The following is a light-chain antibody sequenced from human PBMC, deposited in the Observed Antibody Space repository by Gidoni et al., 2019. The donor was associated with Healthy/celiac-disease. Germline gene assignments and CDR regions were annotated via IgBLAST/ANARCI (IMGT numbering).Light chain of an antibody. CDR1: KLGDNY. Sequence: SYELTQPPSVSVSPGQTASITCSGDKLGDNYACWYQQKPGQSPVLVIYQDSKRPSGLPERFSVYHSGNTATLTISGTQAMDEADYYCQAWDSSTAHVVFGGGTKLTVL. CDR2: QDS. J-gene: IGLJ2*01. V-gene: IGLV3-1*01. CDR3: QAWDSSTAHVV.